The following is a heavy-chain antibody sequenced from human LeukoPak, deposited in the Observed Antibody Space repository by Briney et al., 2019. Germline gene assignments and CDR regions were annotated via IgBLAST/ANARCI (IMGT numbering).Heavy chain of an antibody. CDR2: MSNTGSLI. Sequence: GGSLRLSCAASGFTFSDYYMSWIRQAPGKGLEWVSYMSNTGSLIYYADSVKGRFTISRDNSKKSLYLQMHILRVEDKAVYSCGRDYSSPGIFDYWGEGTLVTAS. D-gene: IGHD6-13*01. V-gene: IGHV3-11*04. CDR3: GRDYSSPGIFDY. CDR1: GFTFSDYY. J-gene: IGHJ4*02.